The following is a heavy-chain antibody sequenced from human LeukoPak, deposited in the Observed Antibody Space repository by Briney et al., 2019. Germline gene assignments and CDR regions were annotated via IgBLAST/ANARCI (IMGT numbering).Heavy chain of an antibody. CDR2: ISSSSSYI. D-gene: IGHD6-6*01. J-gene: IGHJ4*02. CDR1: GFTFSSYA. V-gene: IGHV3-21*01. CDR3: ARGGQQLVSYFDY. Sequence: GGSLRLSCAASGFTFSSYAMHWVRQAPGKGLEWVSSISSSSSYIYYADSVKGRFTISRDNAKNSLYLQMNSLRAEDTAVYYCARGGQQLVSYFDYWGQGTLVTVSS.